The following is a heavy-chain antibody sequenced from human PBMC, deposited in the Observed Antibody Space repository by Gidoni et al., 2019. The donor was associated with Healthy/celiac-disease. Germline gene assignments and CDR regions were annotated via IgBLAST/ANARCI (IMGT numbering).Heavy chain of an antibody. D-gene: IGHD2-21*02. CDR2: IIPIFGTA. Sequence: QVQLVQSGAEVKKPGSSVKVSCKASGGTFSSYAISWVRQAPGQGLEWMGGIIPIFGTANYAQKFQGRVTITADKSTSTAYMELSSLRSGDTAVYYCARPSGVAYCGGDCLGYGMDVWGQGTTVTVSS. CDR1: GGTFSSYA. V-gene: IGHV1-69*06. J-gene: IGHJ6*02. CDR3: ARPSGVAYCGGDCLGYGMDV.